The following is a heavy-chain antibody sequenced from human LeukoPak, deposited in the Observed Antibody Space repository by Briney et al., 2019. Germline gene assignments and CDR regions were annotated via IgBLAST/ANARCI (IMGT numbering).Heavy chain of an antibody. Sequence: ASVKVSCKASGYTFTGYYMHWVRQAPGQRLEWMGRINPNSGGTNYAQKFQGRVTMTRDTSISTAYMELSRLRSDDTAVYYCASGGAIYYYDSSGYYSNNFDYWGQGTLVTVSS. D-gene: IGHD3-22*01. V-gene: IGHV1-2*06. J-gene: IGHJ4*02. CDR1: GYTFTGYY. CDR3: ASGGAIYYYDSSGYYSNNFDY. CDR2: INPNSGGT.